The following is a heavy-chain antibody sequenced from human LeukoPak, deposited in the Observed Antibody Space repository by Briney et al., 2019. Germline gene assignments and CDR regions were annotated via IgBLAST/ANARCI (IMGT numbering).Heavy chain of an antibody. CDR3: ARHVRVGATRDFYI. J-gene: IGHJ3*02. CDR2: IYYSGST. V-gene: IGHV4-39*01. D-gene: IGHD1-26*01. CDR1: GGSRSSSCYY. Sequence: SETLSTFCTVSGGSRSSSCYYWGWIRQPPGKGLEWIGSIYYSGSTYYNPSLKSRVTISVDTSKNQFSLKLSSVTAADTAVYYGARHVRVGATRDFYIWGQGTMVTVSS.